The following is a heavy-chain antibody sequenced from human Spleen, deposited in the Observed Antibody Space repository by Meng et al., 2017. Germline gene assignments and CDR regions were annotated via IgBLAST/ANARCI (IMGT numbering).Heavy chain of an antibody. J-gene: IGHJ4*02. CDR1: GYTFTSSD. V-gene: IGHV1-8*01. CDR2: MNPNSGNT. Sequence: QVQRVQSGAEVKTPGASVKVSRKASGYTFTSSDINWVRQATGQGLEWMGWMNPNSGNTGYAQKFQGRVTMTRDTSISTAYMELSSLRSEDTAVYYCARGRGTGYSSSWYGVDYWGQGTLVTVSS. D-gene: IGHD6-13*01. CDR3: ARGRGTGYSSSWYGVDY.